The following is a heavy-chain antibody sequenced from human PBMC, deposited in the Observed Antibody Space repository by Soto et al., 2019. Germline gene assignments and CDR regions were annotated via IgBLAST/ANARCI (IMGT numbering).Heavy chain of an antibody. CDR1: GDSISSGTYY. Sequence: KPSETLSLTCKVSGDSISSGTYYWGWIRQPPGKGLEWIGNIFFRGNTYYNPSLKSRVTVSVETSKNQFSLKLASVTAADTAVYYCARSVVGKSWYFDYWGQGTLVTVYS. V-gene: IGHV4-39*01. J-gene: IGHJ4*02. CDR3: ARSVVGKSWYFDY. D-gene: IGHD2-15*01. CDR2: IFFRGNT.